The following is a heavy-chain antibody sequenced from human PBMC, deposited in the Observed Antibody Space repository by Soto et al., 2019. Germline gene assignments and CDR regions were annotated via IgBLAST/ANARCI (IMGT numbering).Heavy chain of an antibody. CDR2: ISASGGGT. J-gene: IGHJ4*02. V-gene: IGHV3-23*01. D-gene: IGHD6-6*01. CDR1: GFTFSDYA. CDR3: AKKYISTGGPGGFDC. Sequence: GGSLRLSCTASGFTFSDYAMSWVRQALGRGLEWVSAISASGGGTNYADSVKGRFIISRDNSMNTLYLRMNSLRAEDTAVYYCAKKYISTGGPGGFDCWGQGTLVTVSS.